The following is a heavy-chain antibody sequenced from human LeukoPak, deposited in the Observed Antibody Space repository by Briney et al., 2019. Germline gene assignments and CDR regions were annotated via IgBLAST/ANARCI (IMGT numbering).Heavy chain of an antibody. D-gene: IGHD1-26*01. Sequence: SETLSLTCTVSGGSISSYFWSWIRQPPRKGLEWIGYIYYTGSTNYNPSLKSRVTISVDSSKNQFSLRLSSVTAADTAVYYCARTRDSGGSDYWGQGTLVTVSS. CDR3: ARTRDSGGSDY. J-gene: IGHJ4*02. V-gene: IGHV4-59*01. CDR1: GGSISSYF. CDR2: IYYTGST.